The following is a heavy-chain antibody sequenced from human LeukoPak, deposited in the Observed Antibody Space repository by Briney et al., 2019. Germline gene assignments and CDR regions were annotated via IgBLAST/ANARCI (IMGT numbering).Heavy chain of an antibody. CDR3: AKVSYYYDSSGDDY. CDR2: ISGSGGST. D-gene: IGHD3-22*01. Sequence: PGGSLRLSCAASGFTFSSYAMSWFRQAPGKGLEWVSAISGSGGSTYYADSVKGRFTISRDNSKNTLYLQMNSLRAEDTAVYYCAKVSYYYDSSGDDYWGQGTLVTVSS. J-gene: IGHJ4*02. V-gene: IGHV3-23*01. CDR1: GFTFSSYA.